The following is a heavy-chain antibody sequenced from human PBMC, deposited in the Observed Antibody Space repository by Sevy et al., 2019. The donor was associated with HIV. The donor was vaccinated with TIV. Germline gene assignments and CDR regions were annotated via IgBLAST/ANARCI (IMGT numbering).Heavy chain of an antibody. CDR3: AREGCTKPHDY. V-gene: IGHV3-23*01. CDR1: GFTFSKYS. D-gene: IGHD2-8*01. J-gene: IGHJ4*02. CDR2: LSFGCGEI. Sequence: WGSLRLSCGASGFTFSKYSMSWVRQPPGKGLEWVSTLSFGCGEINYADSVKGRFTISRDNSKSSVYLQMNNLRPEDTAVYYCAREGCTKPHDYWGQGTLVTVSS.